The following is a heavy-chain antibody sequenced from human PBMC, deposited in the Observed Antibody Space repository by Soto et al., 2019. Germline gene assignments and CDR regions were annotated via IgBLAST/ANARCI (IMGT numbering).Heavy chain of an antibody. CDR2: LPPGGETT. D-gene: IGHD1-26*01. Sequence: QPGGSLRLSCAASGFTFRGYAMPWVRQAPGQGLEWVSALPPGGETTYHIDSVKGRFTISRDNAKNTLYLQMNSLTDADTAVYYCAKDSPVSGNYQDLDYRRQGTLVTVSS. J-gene: IGHJ4*02. CDR1: GFTFRGYA. CDR3: AKDSPVSGNYQDLDY. V-gene: IGHV3-23*01.